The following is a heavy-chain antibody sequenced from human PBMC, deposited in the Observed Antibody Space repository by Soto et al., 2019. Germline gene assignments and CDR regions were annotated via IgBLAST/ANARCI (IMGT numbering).Heavy chain of an antibody. J-gene: IGHJ6*03. CDR2: IKQDGSDK. CDR1: GFTFSSYW. CDR3: AREARGYSGYDGVYYYCYMDV. Sequence: GGSLRLSCAASGFTFSSYWMSWVRQAPGKGLEWVANIKQDGSDKYYVDSVKGRFTISRDNAKNSLYLQMNSLRAEDTAVYYCAREARGYSGYDGVYYYCYMDVLGKGTTVTVSS. D-gene: IGHD5-12*01. V-gene: IGHV3-7*03.